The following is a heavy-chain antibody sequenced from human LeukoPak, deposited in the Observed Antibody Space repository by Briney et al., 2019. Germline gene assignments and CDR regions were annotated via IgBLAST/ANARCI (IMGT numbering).Heavy chain of an antibody. CDR1: GFTFSSYW. V-gene: IGHV3-74*01. CDR3: ARDPTLYFDWLPLYYYYGMDV. CDR2: TNSDGSST. Sequence: GGSLRLSCAASGFTFSSYWMHWVRQAPGKGLVWVSRTNSDGSSTSYADSVKGRFTISRDNAKNTLYLQMNSLRAEDTAVYYCARDPTLYFDWLPLYYYYGMDVWGQGTTVTVSS. D-gene: IGHD3-9*01. J-gene: IGHJ6*02.